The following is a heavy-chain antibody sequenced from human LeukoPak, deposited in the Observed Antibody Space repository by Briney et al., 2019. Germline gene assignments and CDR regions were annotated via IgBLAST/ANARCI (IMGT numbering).Heavy chain of an antibody. D-gene: IGHD6-19*01. CDR2: IRHYDGHT. Sequence: SETLSLTCDVSGGFTSNDYWWSWVRQPPGKGLEWIGEIRHYDGHTKYNPSLKGRVTISIDKPRNHFSLTLTSVTAADTAIYYCASSIPIGWSPNTYWGQGTLVIVSS. V-gene: IGHV4/OR15-8*02. CDR1: GGFTSNDYW. CDR3: ASSIPIGWSPNTY. J-gene: IGHJ4*02.